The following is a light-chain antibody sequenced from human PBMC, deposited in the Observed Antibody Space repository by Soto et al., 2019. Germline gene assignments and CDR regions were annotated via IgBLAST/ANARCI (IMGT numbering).Light chain of an antibody. CDR2: EVS. Sequence: QSVLTQPASVSGSPGQSITISCTGTSSDVGGYNYVSWYQQHPGKAPKLIIYEVSNRPSGVSNRFSGSKSGNTASLTISGLQAEDEADYYCSSYTSSSTPVVFGGGTKVPVL. V-gene: IGLV2-14*01. J-gene: IGLJ2*01. CDR3: SSYTSSSTPVV. CDR1: SSDVGGYNY.